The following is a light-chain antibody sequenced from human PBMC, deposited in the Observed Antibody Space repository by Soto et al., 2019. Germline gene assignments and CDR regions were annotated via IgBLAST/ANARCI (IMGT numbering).Light chain of an antibody. CDR2: DAS. V-gene: IGKV1-5*01. J-gene: IGKJ1*01. Sequence: DIQLTESPSTRSASVGYRVTITCRSSQSVSSWLAWYQQRAGKAPKVLMYDASNLESGGPSRFSGSGSGTEFTLTISSLQPDDFATYYCQQYNPYSPWTFGQGTKVDI. CDR3: QQYNPYSPWT. CDR1: QSVSSW.